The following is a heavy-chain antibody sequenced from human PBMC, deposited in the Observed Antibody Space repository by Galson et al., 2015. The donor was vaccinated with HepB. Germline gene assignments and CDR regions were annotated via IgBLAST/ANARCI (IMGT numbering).Heavy chain of an antibody. D-gene: IGHD2-8*01. V-gene: IGHV3-23*01. Sequence: SLRLSCAASGFTFTRYAMTWVRQAPGKGLEWVASITSSGGNTYYTDSAKGRFSISRDNSKNTLVLQLNSLRVEDTAVYYCAKDGIMVANNPWHFHYWGQGTLVTVSS. J-gene: IGHJ4*02. CDR2: ITSSGGNT. CDR3: AKDGIMVANNPWHFHY. CDR1: GFTFTRYA.